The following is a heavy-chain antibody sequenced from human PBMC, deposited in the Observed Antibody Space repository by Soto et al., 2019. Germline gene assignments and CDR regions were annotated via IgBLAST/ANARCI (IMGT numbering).Heavy chain of an antibody. CDR3: AHRVLRTVFGLVTTTAIYFDF. D-gene: IGHD3-3*01. CDR2: IYWDDDK. V-gene: IGHV2-5*02. J-gene: IGHJ4*02. CDR1: GFSLTTSGVG. Sequence: QITLKESGPTVVNPTETLTLTCTFSGFSLTTSGVGVGWFRQSPGKAPEWLALIYWDDDKRYSTSLKSRLTLTKDTSKNQVVLTMANVDPADTATYYCAHRVLRTVFGLVTTTAIYFDFWGQGTPVVVSS.